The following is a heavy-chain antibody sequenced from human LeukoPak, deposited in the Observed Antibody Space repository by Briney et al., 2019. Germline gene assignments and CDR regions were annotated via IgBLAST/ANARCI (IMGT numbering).Heavy chain of an antibody. J-gene: IGHJ4*02. V-gene: IGHV3-21*01. CDR1: GFTFSSYS. CDR2: ISSSSSYI. Sequence: GGSLRLSCAASGFTFSSYSMNWVRQAPGKGLEWVSSISSSSSYIYYADSVKGRFTISRDNAKNSLYLQMNSLRAEDTAVYYCATHHSSSWEGGSFDYWGQGTLVTVSS. D-gene: IGHD6-13*01. CDR3: ATHHSSSWEGGSFDY.